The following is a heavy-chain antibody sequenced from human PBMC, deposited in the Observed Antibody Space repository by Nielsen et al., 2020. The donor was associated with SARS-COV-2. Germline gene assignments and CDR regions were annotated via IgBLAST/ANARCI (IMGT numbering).Heavy chain of an antibody. Sequence: SETLSLTCTVSGGSISSGGYYWSWLRQHPGKGLEWIGYIYYSGSTYYNPSLKSRVTISVDTSKNQFSLKLSSVTAADTAVYYCARESNYYYMDVWGKGTTVTVSS. V-gene: IGHV4-31*03. CDR3: ARESNYYYMDV. CDR2: IYYSGST. CDR1: GGSISSGGYY. J-gene: IGHJ6*03.